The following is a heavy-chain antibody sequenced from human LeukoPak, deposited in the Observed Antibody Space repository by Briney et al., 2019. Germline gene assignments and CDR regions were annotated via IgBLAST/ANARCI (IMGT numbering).Heavy chain of an antibody. Sequence: GGSLRLSCAASGFTFSNYAMSWVRQAPGKGPEWVSGISLGTSDTYYADSVKGRFTISRDNFRTTLYLQMNSLRAEDTAVYYCAKRLLYSYGPGFDYWGQGTLVTVSS. J-gene: IGHJ4*02. V-gene: IGHV3-23*01. CDR2: ISLGTSDT. CDR1: GFTFSNYA. CDR3: AKRLLYSYGPGFDY. D-gene: IGHD5-18*01.